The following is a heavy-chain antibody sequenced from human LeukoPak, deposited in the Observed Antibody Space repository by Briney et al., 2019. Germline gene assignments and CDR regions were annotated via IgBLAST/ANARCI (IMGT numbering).Heavy chain of an antibody. CDR1: GGSFSGYY. V-gene: IGHV4-34*01. J-gene: IGHJ6*03. CDR2: INHSGST. Sequence: SETLSLTCAVYGGSFSGYYWSWIRQPPGKGLEWIGEINHSGSTNYNPSPKSRVTISVDTSKNQFPLKLSSVTAADTAVYYCASRQDLNYYYYYMDAWGKGTTVTVSS. CDR3: ASRQDLNYYYYYMDA.